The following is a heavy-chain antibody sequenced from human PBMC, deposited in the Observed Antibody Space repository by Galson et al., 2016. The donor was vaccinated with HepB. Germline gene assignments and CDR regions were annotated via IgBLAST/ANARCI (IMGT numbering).Heavy chain of an antibody. CDR1: GFTFSRNS. CDR3: AKDSSYTNWFDP. V-gene: IGHV3-48*02. D-gene: IGHD4-11*01. J-gene: IGHJ5*02. CDR2: ISPSSGTI. Sequence: SLRLSCAASGFTFSRNSMNWVRQAPGKGLEWISHISPSSGTIRYADSVRGRFTISRDSAKDSLCLQMTSLRDEDTAVYYCAKDSSYTNWFDPWGQGTLVTVSS.